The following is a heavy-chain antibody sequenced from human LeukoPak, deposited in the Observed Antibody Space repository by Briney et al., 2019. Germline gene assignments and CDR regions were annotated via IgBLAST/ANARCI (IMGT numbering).Heavy chain of an antibody. D-gene: IGHD2-2*01. J-gene: IGHJ3*02. CDR2: IWYDGTNK. CDR3: AKGVVPAALFDAFDI. CDR1: GFTFSSCG. Sequence: GGSLRLSCAASGFTFSSCGVHWVRQAPGKGLEWVAVIWYDGTNKYYADSVKGRFTISRDNSKNTLYLQMNSLGAEDTAVYYCAKGVVPAALFDAFDIWGQGTMVTVSS. V-gene: IGHV3-33*06.